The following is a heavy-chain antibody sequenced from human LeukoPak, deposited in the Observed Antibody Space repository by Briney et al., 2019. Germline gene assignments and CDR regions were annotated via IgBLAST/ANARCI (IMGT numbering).Heavy chain of an antibody. J-gene: IGHJ4*02. CDR1: GFTFSSYG. V-gene: IGHV3-30*18. CDR2: ISYDGSNK. CDR3: AKDWAIAAAGMGFDY. Sequence: HPGGSLRLSCAASGFTFSSYGMHWVRQAPGEGLEWVAVISYDGSNKYYADSVKGRFTISRDNSKNTLYLQMNSLRAEDTAVYYCAKDWAIAAAGMGFDYWGQGTLVTVSS. D-gene: IGHD6-13*01.